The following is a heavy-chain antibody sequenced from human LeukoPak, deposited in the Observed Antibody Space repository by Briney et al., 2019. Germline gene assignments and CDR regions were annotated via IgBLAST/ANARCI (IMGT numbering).Heavy chain of an antibody. D-gene: IGHD7-27*01. CDR2: IWYDGSNK. V-gene: IGHV3-33*01. Sequence: GGSLRLSCAASGFTFSSYGMHWVRQAPGKGLEWVAVIWYDGSNKYYADSVKGRFTISRDNSKNTLYLQMNSLRAEDTAVYYCASLGFMDAFDIWGQGTMVTVSS. CDR1: GFTFSSYG. CDR3: ASLGFMDAFDI. J-gene: IGHJ3*02.